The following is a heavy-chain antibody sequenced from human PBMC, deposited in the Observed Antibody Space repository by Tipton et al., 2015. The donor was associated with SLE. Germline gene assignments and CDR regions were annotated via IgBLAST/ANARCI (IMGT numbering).Heavy chain of an antibody. CDR2: IYYSGST. CDR3: AREGSARGGDAFDI. Sequence: TLSLTCTVSGGSISSYYWSWIRQPPGKGLEWIGYIYYSGSTNYNPSLKSRATISVDTSKNQFSLKLSSVTAADTAVYYCAREGSARGGDAFDIWGQGTMVTVSS. D-gene: IGHD3-16*01. J-gene: IGHJ3*02. CDR1: GGSISSYY. V-gene: IGHV4-59*01.